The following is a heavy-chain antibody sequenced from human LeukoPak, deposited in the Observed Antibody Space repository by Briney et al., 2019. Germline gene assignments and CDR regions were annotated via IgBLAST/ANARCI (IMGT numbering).Heavy chain of an antibody. D-gene: IGHD3-22*01. Sequence: SVKVSFKASGGTFSSYAISWVRQAPGQGLEWMGRIIPILGIANYAQKFQGRVTITADKSTSTAYMELSSLRSEDTAVYYCARGYYDSSGYYYVDYWGQGTLVTVSS. J-gene: IGHJ4*02. CDR3: ARGYYDSSGYYYVDY. CDR1: GGTFSSYA. V-gene: IGHV1-69*04. CDR2: IIPILGIA.